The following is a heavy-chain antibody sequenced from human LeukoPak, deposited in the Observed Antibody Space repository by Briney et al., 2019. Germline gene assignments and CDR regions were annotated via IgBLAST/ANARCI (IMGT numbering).Heavy chain of an antibody. CDR2: INHSGST. J-gene: IGHJ4*02. CDR1: GGSFSGYY. CDR3: ARLAPLNPADY. Sequence: SETLSLTCAVYGGSFSGYYWSWIRQPPGKGLEWIGEINHSGSTNYNPSLKSRVTISVDTSKNQFSLKLSSVTAADTAVYYCARLAPLNPADYWGQGTLVTVSS. V-gene: IGHV4-34*01.